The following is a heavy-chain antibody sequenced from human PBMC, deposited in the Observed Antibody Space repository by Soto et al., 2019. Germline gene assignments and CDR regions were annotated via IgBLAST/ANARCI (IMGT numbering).Heavy chain of an antibody. V-gene: IGHV1-69*12. D-gene: IGHD3-10*01. CDR2: SIPIFGTA. Sequence: QVQLVQSGAEVKKPGSSVKVSCKASGGTFSSYAISWVRQAPGQGLEWMGGSIPIFGTAHYAQKIQGRVTITADDSTSKAYMELSSLRSEDTAVYYRAKDDTVVRGEHYYCSYGMDVWGQGTTVTVAS. CDR3: AKDDTVVRGEHYYCSYGMDV. J-gene: IGHJ6*02. CDR1: GGTFSSYA.